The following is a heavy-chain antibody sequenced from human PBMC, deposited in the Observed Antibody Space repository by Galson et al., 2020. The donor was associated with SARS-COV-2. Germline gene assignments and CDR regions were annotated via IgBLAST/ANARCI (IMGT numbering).Heavy chain of an antibody. CDR3: ARARIGYCTSTNCYGEWFDP. J-gene: IGHJ5*02. V-gene: IGHV4-30-4*01. CDR2: IYYSGTT. CDR1: GGSISNGDHY. D-gene: IGHD2-2*01. Sequence: SETLSLTCNVSGGSISNGDHYWSWIRQPPGKGLEWAGYIYYSGTTYYNPSLNSRVSISVNTSKNQFSLKLTSVTAADTAVYYCARARIGYCTSTNCYGEWFDPWGQGTVVTVSS.